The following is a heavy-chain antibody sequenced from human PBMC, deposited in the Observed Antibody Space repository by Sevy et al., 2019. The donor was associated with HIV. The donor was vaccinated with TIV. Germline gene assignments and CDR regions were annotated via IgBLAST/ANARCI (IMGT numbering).Heavy chain of an antibody. Sequence: ASVKVSCKASGHTFSDYYIQWVRQAPGQGLEWMGWINSNSGAISYAQKFQGRVTMTSNTSISTVYMELSRLRSDDTAVYYWATEYSYDYWGQGTLVTVSS. CDR2: INSNSGAI. J-gene: IGHJ4*02. CDR3: ATEYSYDY. CDR1: GHTFSDYY. V-gene: IGHV1-2*02. D-gene: IGHD4-4*01.